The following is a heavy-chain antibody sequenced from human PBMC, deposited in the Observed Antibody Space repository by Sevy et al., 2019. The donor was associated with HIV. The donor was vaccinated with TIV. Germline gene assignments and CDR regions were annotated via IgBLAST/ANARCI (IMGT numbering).Heavy chain of an antibody. CDR2: ISYSETT. CDR1: GGSISSGDYY. D-gene: IGHD2-2*01. Sequence: SETLSLTCTVSGGSISSGDYYWSWMRQPPGKGLEWIGYISYSETTYYNPSLKSRVTISGDTSKNHFSLSLNSVTAADTAVYYCARYCISTSPLYWFDSWGQGTLVTVSS. J-gene: IGHJ5*01. CDR3: ARYCISTSPLYWFDS. V-gene: IGHV4-30-4*01.